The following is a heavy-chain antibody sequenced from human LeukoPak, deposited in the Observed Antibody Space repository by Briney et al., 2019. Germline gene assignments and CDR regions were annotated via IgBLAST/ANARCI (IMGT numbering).Heavy chain of an antibody. CDR1: GGSISSGSYY. V-gene: IGHV4-61*01. D-gene: IGHD1-26*01. CDR2: IYYSGST. Sequence: SETLSLTCTVSGGSISSGSYYWSWIRQPPGKGLEWIGYIYYSGSTNYNPSLKSRVTISVDTSKNQFSLKLSSVTAADTAVYYCARRQVGATYDYWGQGTLVTVSS. CDR3: ARRQVGATYDY. J-gene: IGHJ4*02.